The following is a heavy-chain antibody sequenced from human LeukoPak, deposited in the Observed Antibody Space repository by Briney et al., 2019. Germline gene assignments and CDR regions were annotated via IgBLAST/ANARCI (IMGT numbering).Heavy chain of an antibody. CDR2: INTGNGDT. D-gene: IGHD4-17*01. J-gene: IGHJ4*02. V-gene: IGHV1-3*04. Sequence: ASVKVSCKASGYTFTNYAMHWVRQAPGQRLEWMGWINTGNGDTKYSQKFQGRVTITRDTSASTAYMELSSLRSEDTAVYYCARDHGYGANDFDYWGQGTLVTVSS. CDR1: GYTFTNYA. CDR3: ARDHGYGANDFDY.